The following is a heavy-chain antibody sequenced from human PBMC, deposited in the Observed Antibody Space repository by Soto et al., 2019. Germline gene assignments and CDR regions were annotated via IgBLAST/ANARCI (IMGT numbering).Heavy chain of an antibody. J-gene: IGHJ6*02. CDR1: GGTFSSNA. CDR3: ARDLRPDYYYGMDV. V-gene: IGHV1-69*13. D-gene: IGHD2-21*02. CDR2: IIPIFGTA. Sequence: SVKVSCKASGGTFSSNAISWVRQAPGQGLEWMGGIIPIFGTANYAQKFQGRVTITADESTSTAYMELSSLRSEDTAVYYCARDLRPDYYYGMDVWGQGTTVTVSS.